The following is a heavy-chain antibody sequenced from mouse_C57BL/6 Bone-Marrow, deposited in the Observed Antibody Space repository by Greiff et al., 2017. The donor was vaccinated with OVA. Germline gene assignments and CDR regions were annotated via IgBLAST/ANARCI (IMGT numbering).Heavy chain of an antibody. CDR2: INPGSSGT. Sequence: VKLMESGAELVRPGTSVKVSCKASGYAFTNYLIEWVKQRPGQGLEWIGVINPGSSGTNYNEKFKGKATLTADKSSSTAYMQLSSLTSEDSAVYFCARDWYFDVWGTGTTVTVSS. J-gene: IGHJ1*03. CDR1: GYAFTNYL. CDR3: ARDWYFDV. V-gene: IGHV1-54*01.